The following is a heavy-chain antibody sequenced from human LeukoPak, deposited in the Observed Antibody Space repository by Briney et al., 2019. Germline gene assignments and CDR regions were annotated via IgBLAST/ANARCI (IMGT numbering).Heavy chain of an antibody. D-gene: IGHD4-17*01. J-gene: IGHJ4*02. Sequence: ASVKVSCKPSGYTFTGFYIHWVRQAPGQGLQWMGWINPENGATKYSQNFRGRVTMTRDTSIDTAYMELSSLTSDDTAIYYCARPTHRLTVTTAIDYWGQGTLVTASS. V-gene: IGHV1-2*02. CDR3: ARPTHRLTVTTAIDY. CDR2: INPENGAT. CDR1: GYTFTGFY.